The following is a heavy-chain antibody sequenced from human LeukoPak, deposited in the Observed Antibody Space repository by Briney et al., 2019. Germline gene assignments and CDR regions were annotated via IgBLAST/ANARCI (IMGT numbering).Heavy chain of an antibody. D-gene: IGHD5-24*01. CDR3: TRDGGDGYNLYGFDY. Sequence: PGRSLRLSCTASGFTFGDYAMSWVRQAPGKGLEWVGFIRSKAYGGTTEYAASVKGRFTISRDDSKSIAYLQMNSLKTEDTAVYYCTRDGGDGYNLYGFDYWGQGTLVTVSS. CDR2: IRSKAYGGTT. V-gene: IGHV3-49*04. CDR1: GFTFGDYA. J-gene: IGHJ4*02.